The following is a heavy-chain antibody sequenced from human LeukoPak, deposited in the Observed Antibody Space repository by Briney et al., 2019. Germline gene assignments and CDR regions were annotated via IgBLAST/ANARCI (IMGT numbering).Heavy chain of an antibody. J-gene: IGHJ4*02. D-gene: IGHD3-22*01. V-gene: IGHV1-2*02. CDR1: GYTFTGYY. CDR2: INPNTGGT. CDR3: ARDHDSSGYYPV. Sequence: VASVRVSCKASGYTFTGYYMHWVRQAPGQGLEWMGWINPNTGGTNFAQKFQGRVTMTRDTSISTAYMELSRLRSDDTAVYYCARDHDSSGYYPVWGQGPLVTVSS.